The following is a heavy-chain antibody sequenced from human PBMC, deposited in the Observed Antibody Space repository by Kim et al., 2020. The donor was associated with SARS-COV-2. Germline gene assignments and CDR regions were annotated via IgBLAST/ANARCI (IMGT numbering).Heavy chain of an antibody. J-gene: IGHJ4*02. Sequence: SETLSLTCTVSGGSISSSSYYWGWIRQPPGKGLEWIGSIYYSGSTYYNPSLKSRVTISVDTSKNQFSLKLSSVTAADTAVYYCATQPTYYGGNFDYWGQGTLVTVSS. CDR1: GGSISSSSYY. CDR3: ATQPTYYGGNFDY. CDR2: IYYSGST. V-gene: IGHV4-39*01. D-gene: IGHD4-17*01.